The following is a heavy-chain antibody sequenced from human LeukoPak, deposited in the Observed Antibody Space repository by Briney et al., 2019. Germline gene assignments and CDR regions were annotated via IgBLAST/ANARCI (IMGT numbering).Heavy chain of an antibody. CDR2: ISAYNGNT. CDR3: ASTSDGYCSGGSCYYPY. V-gene: IGHV1-18*01. CDR1: GYTFTRYG. J-gene: IGHJ4*02. Sequence: ASVTVSCKASGYTFTRYGISWVRQAPGQGLEWMGWISAYNGNTNYAQKPQGRVTMTTDTSTSTAYMELRSLISDDTAVDYCASTSDGYCSGGSCYYPYWGQGTLVTVSS. D-gene: IGHD2-15*01.